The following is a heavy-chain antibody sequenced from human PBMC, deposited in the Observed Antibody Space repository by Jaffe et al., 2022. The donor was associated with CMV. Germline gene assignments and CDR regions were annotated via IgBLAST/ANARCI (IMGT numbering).Heavy chain of an antibody. CDR1: GFTFGDYA. CDR3: TRPRYCTNGVCYYFDY. Sequence: EVQLVESGGGLVKPGRSLRLSCTASGFTFGDYAMSWFRQAPGKGLEWVGFIRSKAYGGTTEYAASVKGRFTISRDDSKSIAYLQMNSLKTEDTAVYYCTRPRYCTNGVCYYFDYWGQGTLVTVSS. J-gene: IGHJ4*02. D-gene: IGHD2-8*01. V-gene: IGHV3-49*05. CDR2: IRSKAYGGTT.